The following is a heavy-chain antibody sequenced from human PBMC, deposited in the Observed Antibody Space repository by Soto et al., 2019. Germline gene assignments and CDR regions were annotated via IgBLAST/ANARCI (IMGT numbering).Heavy chain of an antibody. Sequence: XSVKVSCKASGYTFICYYMNWVRQAPGQGLEWMGWINPNSGDTNYAQKFQGRVTMTRDTSISTAYTELSRLRFDDTAVYYCARARTNYYNTSDYEFWGQGTLVTV. D-gene: IGHD3-22*01. CDR3: ARARTNYYNTSDYEF. V-gene: IGHV1-2*02. J-gene: IGHJ4*02. CDR1: GYTFICYY. CDR2: INPNSGDT.